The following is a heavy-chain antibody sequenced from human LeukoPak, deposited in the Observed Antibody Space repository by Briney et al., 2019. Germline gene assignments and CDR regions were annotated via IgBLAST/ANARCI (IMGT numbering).Heavy chain of an antibody. D-gene: IGHD5-18*01. J-gene: IGHJ6*03. V-gene: IGHV1-69*05. CDR2: IIPIFGTA. CDR1: GGTFSSYA. CDR3: ARDRTTAMVFPYYYYMDV. Sequence: SVKVSCKASGGTFSSYAISWVRQAPGHGLEWMGGIIPIFGTANYAQKFQGRVTITTDESTSTDYMELSSLRSEDTAVYYCARDRTTAMVFPYYYYMDVWGKGTTVTVSS.